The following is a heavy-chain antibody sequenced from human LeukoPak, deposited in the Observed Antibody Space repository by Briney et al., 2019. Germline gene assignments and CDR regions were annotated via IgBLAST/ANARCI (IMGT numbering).Heavy chain of an antibody. V-gene: IGHV4-38-2*01. CDR3: ARHYIVVVPAATFNWFDP. CDR2: IYHSGST. J-gene: IGHJ5*02. CDR1: GYSISSGYY. Sequence: SETLSLTCAVSGYSISSGYYWGWIGQPPGQGLEWIGSIYHSGSTYYNPSLKSRVTISVDTSKNQFSLKLSSVTAADTAVYYCARHYIVVVPAATFNWFDPWGQGTLVTVSS. D-gene: IGHD2-2*01.